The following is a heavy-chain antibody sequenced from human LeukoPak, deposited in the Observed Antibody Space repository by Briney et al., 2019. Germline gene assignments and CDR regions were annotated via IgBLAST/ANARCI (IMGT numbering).Heavy chain of an antibody. Sequence: GGSLRLSCAASGFNFKDYTMLWLRQAPGKGREGVSSISTSKSYISYADSVKGRFTISRDNAKNSLYLQMNSLRAEDTAVYYCARGVSWLPGAFDIWGQGTMVTVSS. V-gene: IGHV3-21*01. CDR1: GFNFKDYT. J-gene: IGHJ3*02. CDR2: ISTSKSYI. CDR3: ARGVSWLPGAFDI. D-gene: IGHD6-13*01.